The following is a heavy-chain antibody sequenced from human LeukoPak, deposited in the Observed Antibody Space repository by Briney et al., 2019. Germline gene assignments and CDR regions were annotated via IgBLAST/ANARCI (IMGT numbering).Heavy chain of an antibody. CDR1: GYSISSGYY. J-gene: IGHJ4*02. V-gene: IGHV4-38-2*02. CDR3: ARERLNYFDY. Sequence: SETLSLTCTVSGYSISSGYYWGWIRQPPGKGLEWIGSIYYSGSTYYNPSLKSRVTISVDTSKNQFSLKLSSVTAADTAVYYCARERLNYFDYWGQGTLVTVSS. CDR2: IYYSGST. D-gene: IGHD1-1*01.